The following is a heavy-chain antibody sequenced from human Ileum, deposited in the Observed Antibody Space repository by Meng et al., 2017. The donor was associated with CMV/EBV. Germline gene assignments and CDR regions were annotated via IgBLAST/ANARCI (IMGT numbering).Heavy chain of an antibody. J-gene: IGHJ4*02. CDR1: GFPFSKHA. CDR3: TRKVGGGYFFDY. Sequence: CAAYGFPFSKHAMTWVRQAPGKGLEWVSTIHFNVGSTFYADSVEGRFTISRDNSENTVYLQLNSLRAEDTAVYYCTRKVGGGYFFDYWGQGALVTVSS. D-gene: IGHD1-26*01. CDR2: IHFNVGST. V-gene: IGHV3-23*01.